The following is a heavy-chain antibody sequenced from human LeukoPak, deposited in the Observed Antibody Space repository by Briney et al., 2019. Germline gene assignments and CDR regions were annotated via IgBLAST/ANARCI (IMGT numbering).Heavy chain of an antibody. CDR1: GGSFSGYY. V-gene: IGHV4-34*01. D-gene: IGHD6-25*01. J-gene: IGHJ4*02. Sequence: PSETLSLTCAVYGGSFSGYYWSWIRQPPGKGLEWIGEINHSGSTNYNPSLKSRVTMSVDTSKNQFSLKLSSVTAADTAVYYCARLDSSAFDYWGQGTLVTVSS. CDR3: ARLDSSAFDY. CDR2: INHSGST.